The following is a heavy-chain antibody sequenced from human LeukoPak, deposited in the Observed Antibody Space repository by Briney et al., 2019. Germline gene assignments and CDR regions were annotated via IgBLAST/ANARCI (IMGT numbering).Heavy chain of an antibody. CDR1: GGSISSSSYY. V-gene: IGHV4-39*01. D-gene: IGHD3-22*01. CDR2: IYYSGST. Sequence: SETLSLTCTVSGGSISSSSYYWGWIRQPPGKGLEWIGSIYYSGSTYYNPSLKSRVTISLDTSKNQFSLKLSSVTAADTAVYYCARQGHYYYDSSGRFDYWGQGTLVTVSS. J-gene: IGHJ4*02. CDR3: ARQGHYYYDSSGRFDY.